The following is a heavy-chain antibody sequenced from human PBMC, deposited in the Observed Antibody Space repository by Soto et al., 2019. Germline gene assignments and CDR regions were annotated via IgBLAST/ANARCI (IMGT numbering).Heavy chain of an antibody. CDR2: IYYSGST. V-gene: IGHV4-59*01. Sequence: QVQLQESGPGLVKPSETLSLTCTVSGGSISSYYWSWIRQPPGKGLEWIGYIYYSGSTNYNPSLKGRVTISVDTSKNQFSLKLSSVTAADTAVYYCARAQGTMIVEGGTWTYYYYYGMDVWGQGTTVTVSS. CDR1: GGSISSYY. CDR3: ARAQGTMIVEGGTWTYYYYYGMDV. J-gene: IGHJ6*02. D-gene: IGHD3-22*01.